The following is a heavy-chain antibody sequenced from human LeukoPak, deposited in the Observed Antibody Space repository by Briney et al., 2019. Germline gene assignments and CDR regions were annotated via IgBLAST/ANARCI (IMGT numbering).Heavy chain of an antibody. CDR1: GFSLSTYG. Sequence: GASLRLSCAASGFSLSTYGVSWVRQPPGKGLEWVSGIAGTGGSTYYADSVKGRFTVSRDTSKNTLYLQMNSLRAEDTAIYYCAKDHGTAVAGFYYWGQGTLVTVSS. V-gene: IGHV3-23*01. CDR3: AKDHGTAVAGFYY. J-gene: IGHJ4*02. CDR2: IAGTGGST. D-gene: IGHD6-19*01.